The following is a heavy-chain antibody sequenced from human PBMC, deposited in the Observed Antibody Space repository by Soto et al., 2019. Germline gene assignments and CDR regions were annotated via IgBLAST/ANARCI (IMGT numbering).Heavy chain of an antibody. CDR3: ARVPTMVRGIYWFDP. V-gene: IGHV4-34*01. Sequence: SETLSLTCAVYGGSFSGHYWSWIRQSPGEGREWIGAINYSGITNYNPSLKSRVTISVDASKNQFSLKLNSVTAADTAVYYCARVPTMVRGIYWFDPWGQGTLVTVSS. CDR1: GGSFSGHY. CDR2: INYSGIT. J-gene: IGHJ5*02. D-gene: IGHD3-10*01.